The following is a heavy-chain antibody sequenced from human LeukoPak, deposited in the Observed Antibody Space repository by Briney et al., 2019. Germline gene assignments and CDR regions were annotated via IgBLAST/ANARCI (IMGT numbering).Heavy chain of an antibody. CDR2: ISWNSGST. V-gene: IGHV3-9*01. CDR1: GFTFDDYA. J-gene: IGHJ5*02. D-gene: IGHD4-17*01. CDR3: AKGTTVTYGGWFDP. Sequence: GGSLRLSCAASGFTFDDYAMHWVRQAPGKGLEWVSGISWNSGSTGYADSVKGRFTISRDNAKNSLYLQMNSLRAEDTALYYCAKGTTVTYGGWFDPWGQGTLVTVSS.